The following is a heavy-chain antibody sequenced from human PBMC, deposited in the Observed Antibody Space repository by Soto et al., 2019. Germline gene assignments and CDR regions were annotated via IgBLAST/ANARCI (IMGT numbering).Heavy chain of an antibody. V-gene: IGHV3-30*18. CDR2: ISYDGSNK. D-gene: IGHD3-22*01. Sequence: GGSLRLSCAASGFTFSSYGMHWVRQAPGKGLEWVAVISYDGSNKYYADSVKGRFTISRDNSKDTLYLQMNSLRAEDTAVYYCAKCLLRGRLTYDSSGYYNYYHHYGMDVWGQGTTVTVSS. J-gene: IGHJ6*02. CDR1: GFTFSSYG. CDR3: AKCLLRGRLTYDSSGYYNYYHHYGMDV.